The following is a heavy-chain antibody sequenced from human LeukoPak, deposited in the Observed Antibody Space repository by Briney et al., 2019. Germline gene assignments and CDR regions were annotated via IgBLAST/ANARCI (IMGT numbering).Heavy chain of an antibody. CDR3: AKDRRTYSGYDRGGYLDY. J-gene: IGHJ4*02. D-gene: IGHD5-12*01. Sequence: GGSLRLSCAASGFTFSSYGMSWVRQAPGRGLEWVSAISGSGGSTYYADSVKGRFTISRDNSKNTLYLQMNSLRAEDTAVYYCAKDRRTYSGYDRGGYLDYWGQGTLVTVSS. V-gene: IGHV3-23*01. CDR2: ISGSGGST. CDR1: GFTFSSYG.